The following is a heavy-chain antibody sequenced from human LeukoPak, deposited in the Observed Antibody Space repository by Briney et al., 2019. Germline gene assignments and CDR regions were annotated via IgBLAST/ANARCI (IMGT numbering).Heavy chain of an antibody. CDR3: ARARWTSTVTTYYLDY. J-gene: IGHJ4*02. V-gene: IGHV1-3*01. CDR2: INAGNGKT. CDR1: GYIFSDYA. Sequence: ASVKVSCKASGYIFSDYAIQWVRQAPGQGLEWMGWINAGNGKTKYSQKFQGRVTITRDTSASTAYMELSGLRSEDTAVYYCARARWTSTVTTYYLDYWGQGTLVTVFS. D-gene: IGHD4-17*01.